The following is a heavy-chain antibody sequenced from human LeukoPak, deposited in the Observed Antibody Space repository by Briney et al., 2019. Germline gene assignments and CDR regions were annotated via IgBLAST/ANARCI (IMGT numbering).Heavy chain of an antibody. Sequence: SETLSLTCTVSGGSISSSIYYWGWIRQPPGKGLEWIGNVYDSGSTYYNPSLKSRVTISVDTSKNQFSLELISVTAADTAVYYCASSYCSSGICYIYFDYWGQGTLVTVSS. V-gene: IGHV4-39*01. D-gene: IGHD2-8*01. CDR2: VYDSGST. CDR3: ASSYCSSGICYIYFDY. J-gene: IGHJ4*02. CDR1: GGSISSSIYY.